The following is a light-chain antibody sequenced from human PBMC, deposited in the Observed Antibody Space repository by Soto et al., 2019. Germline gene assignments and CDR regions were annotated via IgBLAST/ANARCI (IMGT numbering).Light chain of an antibody. Sequence: EFLLTQSPGTLSLCPGEISTLSCRSSQTVRNNYLAWYQQKPGQAPRLLIYDASSRATGIPDRFSGGGSGTDFTLTISRLEPEDFAVYYCQQFSSYPLTFGGGTKVDIK. J-gene: IGKJ4*01. CDR1: QTVRNNY. CDR3: QQFSSYPLT. CDR2: DAS. V-gene: IGKV3-20*01.